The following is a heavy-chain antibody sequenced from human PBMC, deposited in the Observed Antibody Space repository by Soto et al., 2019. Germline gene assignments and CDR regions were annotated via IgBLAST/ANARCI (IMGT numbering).Heavy chain of an antibody. V-gene: IGHV1-69*13. CDR1: GGTFSSYA. CDR3: AHSFIYCSSNSCDLEAQNYYYGMDV. D-gene: IGHD2-2*01. Sequence: SVKVSCKASGGTFSSYAISWVRQAPGQGLEWMGGIIPIFGTANYAQKFQGRVTITADESTSTAYMELSSLRSEDTAVYYCAHSFIYCSSNSCDLEAQNYYYGMDVWGQGTTVTVSS. J-gene: IGHJ6*02. CDR2: IIPIFGTA.